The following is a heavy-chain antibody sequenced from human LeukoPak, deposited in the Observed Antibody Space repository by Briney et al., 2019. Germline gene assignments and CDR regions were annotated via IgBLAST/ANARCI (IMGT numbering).Heavy chain of an antibody. V-gene: IGHV4-59*01. D-gene: IGHD4-17*01. Sequence: SETLSLTCTVSGGSISSYYWSWIRQPPGKGLEWIGYIYNSGNTNYNPSLKSRVTISVDASKNQFSLKLSSVTAADTAVYYCARAGYGDYLGDCWGQGTLVTVSS. CDR1: GGSISSYY. CDR3: ARAGYGDYLGDC. J-gene: IGHJ4*02. CDR2: IYNSGNT.